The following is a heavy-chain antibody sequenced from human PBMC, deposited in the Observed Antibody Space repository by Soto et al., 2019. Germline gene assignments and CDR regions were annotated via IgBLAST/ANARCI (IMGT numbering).Heavy chain of an antibody. CDR3: ATSFSIAVASDAFDI. CDR1: GYTFTSYG. Sequence: ASVKVSCKASGYTFTSYGISWVRRAPGQGLEWMGWLSAYNGNTNYAQKLQGRVTMTTDTSTSTAYMELRSLRSDDTAVYYCATSFSIAVASDAFDIWGQGTMVTVSS. J-gene: IGHJ3*02. CDR2: LSAYNGNT. D-gene: IGHD6-19*01. V-gene: IGHV1-18*01.